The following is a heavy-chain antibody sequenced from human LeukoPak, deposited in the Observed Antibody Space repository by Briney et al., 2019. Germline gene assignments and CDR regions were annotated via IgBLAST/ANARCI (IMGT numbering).Heavy chain of an antibody. D-gene: IGHD5-18*01. V-gene: IGHV3-30*18. Sequence: PGRSLRLSCAASGFTFSSYGMHWVRQAPGKGLEWVAVISYDGSNKYYADSVKGRFTISRDNSKNTLYLQMNSLRAEDTAVYYCAKPRGYSYGTRGGLAYWGQGTLVTVSS. CDR3: AKPRGYSYGTRGGLAY. CDR1: GFTFSSYG. CDR2: ISYDGSNK. J-gene: IGHJ4*02.